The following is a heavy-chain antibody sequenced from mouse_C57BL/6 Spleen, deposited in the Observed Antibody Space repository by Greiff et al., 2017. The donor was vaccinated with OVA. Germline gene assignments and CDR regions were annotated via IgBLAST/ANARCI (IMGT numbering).Heavy chain of an antibody. V-gene: IGHV1-69*01. CDR2: IDPSDSYT. CDR1: GYTFTSYW. CDR3: ARGYDEDAMDY. Sequence: QVQLQQSGAELVMPGASVKLSCKASGYTFTSYWMNWVKQRPGQGLEWIGEIDPSDSYTNYNQKFKGKSTLTVDKSSSTAYMQLSSLTSEDSAVYYCARGYDEDAMDYWGQGTSVTVSS. D-gene: IGHD2-2*01. J-gene: IGHJ4*01.